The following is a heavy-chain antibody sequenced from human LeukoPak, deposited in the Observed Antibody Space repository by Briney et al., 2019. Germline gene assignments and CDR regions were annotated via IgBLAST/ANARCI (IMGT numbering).Heavy chain of an antibody. Sequence: SVKVSCKASGGTFSSYAISWVRQAPGQGLEWMGGIIPIFGTANYAQKFQGRVTITTDESTSTAYMELSSLRSEDTAVYYCARVEGGYSYGYVGYYYMDVWGKGTTVTVSS. CDR1: GGTFSSYA. D-gene: IGHD5-18*01. J-gene: IGHJ6*03. CDR2: IIPIFGTA. CDR3: ARVEGGYSYGYVGYYYMDV. V-gene: IGHV1-69*05.